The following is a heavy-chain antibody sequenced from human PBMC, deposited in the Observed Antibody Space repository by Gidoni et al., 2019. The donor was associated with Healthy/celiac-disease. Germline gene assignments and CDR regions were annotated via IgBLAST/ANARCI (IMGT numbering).Heavy chain of an antibody. D-gene: IGHD1-1*01. V-gene: IGHV4-34*01. CDR1: GGSFSGYY. CDR2: INHSGST. CDR3: ARSTYNWKGGGLGY. Sequence: QVQLQPWGAGLLTPSETLSLTCAVYGGSFSGYYWSWIRQPPGKGLEWIGEINHSGSTNYNPSLKSRVTISVDTSKNQFSLKLSSVTAADTAVYYCARSTYNWKGGGLGYWGQGTLVTVSS. J-gene: IGHJ4*02.